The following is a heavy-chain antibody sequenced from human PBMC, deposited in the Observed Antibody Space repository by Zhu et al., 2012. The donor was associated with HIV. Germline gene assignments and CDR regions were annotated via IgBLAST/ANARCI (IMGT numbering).Heavy chain of an antibody. J-gene: IGHJ3*02. CDR3: ASLDYYDSGGYYYAAFDI. D-gene: IGHD3-22*01. Sequence: QVHLQQWGAGLLKPSETLSLTCVVYGGSFSGYYWNWIRQPPGKGLEWIGEINHSGSTNYNPSLKSRVTISVDTSKNQFSLKLSSVTAADTAVYYCASLDYYDSGGYYYAAFDIWGQGTMVTVSS. V-gene: IGHV4-34*01. CDR1: GGSFSGYY. CDR2: INHSGST.